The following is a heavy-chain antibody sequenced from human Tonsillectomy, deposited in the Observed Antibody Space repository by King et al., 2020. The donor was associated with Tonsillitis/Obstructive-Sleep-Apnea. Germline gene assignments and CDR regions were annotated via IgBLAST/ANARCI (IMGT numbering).Heavy chain of an antibody. CDR2: IYPGDSDT. D-gene: IGHD2-15*01. Sequence: QLVQSGAEVKKPGESLKISCKGSGYTFTTYWIGWVRQMPGKGLEWMGIIYPGDSDTSYSPAFQGQVTISADKPTHIAYLQWSSLKASDTAMYYGVRATGYCSGGSCYGGYNWFDPWGQGTLVTVSS. CDR1: GYTFTTYW. J-gene: IGHJ5*02. V-gene: IGHV5-51*01. CDR3: VRATGYCSGGSCYGGYNWFDP.